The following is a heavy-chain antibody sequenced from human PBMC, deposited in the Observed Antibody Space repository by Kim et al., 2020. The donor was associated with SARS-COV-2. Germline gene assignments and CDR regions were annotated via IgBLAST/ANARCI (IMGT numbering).Heavy chain of an antibody. V-gene: IGHV4-39*01. Sequence: YNPSRSSRVTISLDTSTTQFSLKLSSVTAAETAVYYCASGGMVPAASFDYWGQGTLVTVSS. CDR3: ASGGMVPAASFDY. J-gene: IGHJ4*02. D-gene: IGHD2-2*01.